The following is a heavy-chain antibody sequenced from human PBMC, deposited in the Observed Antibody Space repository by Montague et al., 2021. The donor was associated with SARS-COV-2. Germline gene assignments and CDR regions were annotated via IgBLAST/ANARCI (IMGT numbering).Heavy chain of an antibody. CDR2: ISSSSSTI. V-gene: IGHV3-48*02. CDR1: GFTFSSYS. J-gene: IGHJ6*02. CDR3: ARDRWDRNGMDV. Sequence: SLRLSCAASGFTFSSYSMNWVRQAPGTGPEWVSYISSSSSTIYYADSVKGRFTISRDNAKNSLYLQMNSLRDEDTAVYYCARDRWDRNGMDVWGQGTTVTVSS. D-gene: IGHD5-24*01.